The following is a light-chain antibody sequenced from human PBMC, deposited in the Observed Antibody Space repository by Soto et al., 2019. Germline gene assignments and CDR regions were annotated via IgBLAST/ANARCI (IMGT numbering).Light chain of an antibody. CDR3: QHYGSSAYT. Sequence: EFVLTQSPGTLSLSPGERATLSSRASESVRSSYLAWYQQKPGQSPRLLIYGASNRATGIPDRFSGSGSGTDFTLTISRLEPEDFAVFYCQHYGSSAYTFGQGTTLEI. V-gene: IGKV3-20*01. CDR2: GAS. CDR1: ESVRSSY. J-gene: IGKJ2*01.